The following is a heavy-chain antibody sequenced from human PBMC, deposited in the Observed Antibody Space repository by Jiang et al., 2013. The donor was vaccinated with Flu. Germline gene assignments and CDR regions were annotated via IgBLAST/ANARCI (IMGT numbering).Heavy chain of an antibody. V-gene: IGHV4-34*01. D-gene: IGHD4-23*01. J-gene: IGHJ4*02. CDR3: ARGRSDYGGNPPDY. Sequence: KSRVTISVDTSKNQFSLKLSSVTAADTAVYYCARGRSDYGGNPPDYWGQGTLVTVSS.